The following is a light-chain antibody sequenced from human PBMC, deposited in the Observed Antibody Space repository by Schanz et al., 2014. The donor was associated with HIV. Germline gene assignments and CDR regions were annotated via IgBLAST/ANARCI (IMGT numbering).Light chain of an antibody. V-gene: IGLV1-40*01. CDR2: DNT. J-gene: IGLJ3*02. Sequence: QSVLAQPPSVSGAPGQRVTISCTGSSSNIGANYDVHWYQLLPGSAPKLLIFDNTNRPSGVPARFSGSKSGSSASLAISGXXXXDEADYFCQSFDSSLNGVVFGGGTKVTVL. CDR3: QSFDSSLNGVV. CDR1: SSNIGANYD.